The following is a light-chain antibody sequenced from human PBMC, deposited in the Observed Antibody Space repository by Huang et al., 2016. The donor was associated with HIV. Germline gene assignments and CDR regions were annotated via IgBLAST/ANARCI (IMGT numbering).Light chain of an antibody. Sequence: MTQSPPSLSASIGDRVTLTFRASRDISTFLAWYQQTPGKPPRFLIYAASILHPGVPSRFSGGGSGTNFTLTVSSLQPEDVANYYCQKYDSAPRTFGQGTKLEL. J-gene: IGKJ1*01. CDR2: AAS. V-gene: IGKV1-27*01. CDR3: QKYDSAPRT. CDR1: RDISTF.